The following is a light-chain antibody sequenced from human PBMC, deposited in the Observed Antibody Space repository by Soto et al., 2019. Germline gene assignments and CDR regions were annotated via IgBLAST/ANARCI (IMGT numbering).Light chain of an antibody. Sequence: DIQLTQSPSFLSASVGDRVTITCRASQGISNYLAWYQQKPGKVPQLRIYAASTLQSGVPSRFSGSGSGTDFTLTISSLQPEDFATYYCQELKSYLYTFGQGTKLDIK. CDR2: AAS. V-gene: IGKV1-9*01. CDR1: QGISNY. J-gene: IGKJ2*01. CDR3: QELKSYLYT.